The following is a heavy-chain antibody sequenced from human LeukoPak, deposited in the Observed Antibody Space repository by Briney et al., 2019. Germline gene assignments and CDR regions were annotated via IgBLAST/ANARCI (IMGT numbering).Heavy chain of an antibody. J-gene: IGHJ4*02. CDR1: GGSISSYY. CDR3: ASSRASDYSNYFFDY. CDR2: IYTSGRT. Sequence: SETLSLTCTVSGGSISSYYWSWIRQPAGKGLEWIGRIYTSGRTNYNPSLKSRVTMSVDTSKNQSSLKLSSVTAEDTAVYYCASSRASDYSNYFFDYWGQGTLVTVSS. V-gene: IGHV4-4*07. D-gene: IGHD4-11*01.